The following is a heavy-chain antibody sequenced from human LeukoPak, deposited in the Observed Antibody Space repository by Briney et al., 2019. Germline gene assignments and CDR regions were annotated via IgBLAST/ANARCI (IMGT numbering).Heavy chain of an antibody. V-gene: IGHV3-30-3*01. CDR2: TSYDGSNK. CDR3: ARDSPAVYSSGFRGHFDY. J-gene: IGHJ4*02. D-gene: IGHD6-19*01. Sequence: GGSLRLSCAASGFTFSSYAMHWVRQALGKGLEWVAVTSYDGSNKYYADSVKGRFTISRDNSKNTLYLQMNSLRAEDTAVYYCARDSPAVYSSGFRGHFDYWGQGTLVTVSS. CDR1: GFTFSSYA.